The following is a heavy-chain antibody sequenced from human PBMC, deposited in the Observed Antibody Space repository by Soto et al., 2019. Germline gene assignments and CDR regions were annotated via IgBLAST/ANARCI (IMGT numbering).Heavy chain of an antibody. CDR3: ARESRFLEWLSLNWFDP. Sequence: GGSLRLSCAASGFIFSDYYMYWIRQAPGKGLEWVSYISSSGSTIYYADSVKGRFTISRDNAKNSLYLQMNSLRDEDTAVNYCARESRFLEWLSLNWFDPWGQGTLVTVSS. CDR1: GFIFSDYY. D-gene: IGHD3-3*01. CDR2: ISSSGSTI. J-gene: IGHJ5*02. V-gene: IGHV3-11*04.